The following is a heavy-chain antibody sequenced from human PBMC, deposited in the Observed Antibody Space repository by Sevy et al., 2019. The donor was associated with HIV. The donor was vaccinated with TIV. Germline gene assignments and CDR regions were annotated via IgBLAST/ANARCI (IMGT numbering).Heavy chain of an antibody. J-gene: IGHJ4*02. Sequence: GGSLRLSCAASGFTFSKYSMSWVRQPPGKGLEWVSTLSFGCGEINHADSVKGRFTISRDNSKNSLYLQMNNLRAEDTAGEYCAGERCTKPHDYWGQGTLVTVSS. CDR1: GFTFSKYS. V-gene: IGHV3-23*01. D-gene: IGHD2-8*01. CDR2: LSFGCGEI. CDR3: AGERCTKPHDY.